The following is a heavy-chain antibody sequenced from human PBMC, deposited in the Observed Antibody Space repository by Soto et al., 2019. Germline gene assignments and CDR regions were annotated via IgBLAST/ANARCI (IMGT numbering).Heavy chain of an antibody. CDR3: AKAGGWARAREYFDY. V-gene: IGHV3-30*18. D-gene: IGHD6-19*01. Sequence: QVQLVESGGGVVQPGRSLRLSCAASGFTFSSYGMHWVRQAPGKGLEWVAVISYDGSNKYYADSVKGRFTISRDNSKNTLYLQMNSLRAEDTAVYYCAKAGGWARAREYFDYWGQGTLVTVSS. CDR2: ISYDGSNK. J-gene: IGHJ4*02. CDR1: GFTFSSYG.